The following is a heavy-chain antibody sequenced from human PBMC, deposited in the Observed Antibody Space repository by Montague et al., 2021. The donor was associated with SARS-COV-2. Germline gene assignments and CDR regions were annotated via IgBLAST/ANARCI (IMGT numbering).Heavy chain of an antibody. D-gene: IGHD5-24*01. CDR2: IYYSGST. Sequence: SETLSLTCTVSGGSISSYYWSWIRQPPGKGLEWIGYIYYSGSTXXXPSXXXRVTISVDTSKNQFSLKLSSVTAADTAVYYCARVFAGWLHCAPDFDYWGQGTLVTVSS. CDR3: ARVFAGWLHCAPDFDY. V-gene: IGHV4-59*01. J-gene: IGHJ4*02. CDR1: GGSISSYY.